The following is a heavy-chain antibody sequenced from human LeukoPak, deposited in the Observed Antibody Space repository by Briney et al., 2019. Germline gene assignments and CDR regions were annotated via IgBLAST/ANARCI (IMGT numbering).Heavy chain of an antibody. CDR1: GFTFSNAW. CDR3: ATSEEDSVGATDY. J-gene: IGHJ4*02. D-gene: IGHD1-26*01. Sequence: GGSLRLSCAASGFTFSNAWMSWVRQAPGKGLEWVAVISYDGSNKYYADSVKGRFTISRDNSKNTLYLQMNSLRAEDTAVYYCATSEEDSVGATDYWGQGTLVTVSS. CDR2: ISYDGSNK. V-gene: IGHV3-30*03.